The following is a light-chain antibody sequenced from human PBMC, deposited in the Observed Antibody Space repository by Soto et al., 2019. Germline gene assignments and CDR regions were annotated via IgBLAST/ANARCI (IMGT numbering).Light chain of an antibody. Sequence: EIVMTQSPATLSVSPGERVILSCRASQSVRANLAWYQQKPGQTPRLLIYGASTRATGLPARFTGSGSGTEFTLTIRSLQSEDFAVYYCLQSNNWPLTFGQGTKVDLK. V-gene: IGKV3-15*01. CDR2: GAS. CDR3: LQSNNWPLT. J-gene: IGKJ1*01. CDR1: QSVRAN.